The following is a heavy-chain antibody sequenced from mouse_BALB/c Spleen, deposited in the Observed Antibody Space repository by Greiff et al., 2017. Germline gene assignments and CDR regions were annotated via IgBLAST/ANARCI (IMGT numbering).Heavy chain of an antibody. V-gene: IGHV3-2*02. D-gene: IGHD2-4*01. CDR2: ISYSGST. CDR3: ARWDYDDGEVFYAMDY. J-gene: IGHJ4*01. CDR1: GYSITSDYA. Sequence: EVKLVESGPGLVKPSQSLSLTCTVTGYSITSDYAWNWIRQFPGNKLEWMGYISYSGSTSYNPSLKSRISITRDTSKNQFFLQLNSVTTEDTATFYCARWDYDDGEVFYAMDYWGQGTSVTVSS.